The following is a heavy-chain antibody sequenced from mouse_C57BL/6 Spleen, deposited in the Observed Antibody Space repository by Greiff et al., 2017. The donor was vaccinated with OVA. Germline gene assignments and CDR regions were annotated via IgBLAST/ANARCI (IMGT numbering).Heavy chain of an antibody. Sequence: ESGPGLVKPSQSLSLTCSVTGYSITSGYYWNWIRQFPGNKLEWMGYISYDGSNNYNPSLKNRISITRDTSKNQFFLKLNSVTTEDTATYYCASSYGSSYNYAMDYWGQGTSVTVSS. CDR2: ISYDGSN. D-gene: IGHD1-1*01. CDR1: GYSITSGYY. J-gene: IGHJ4*01. CDR3: ASSYGSSYNYAMDY. V-gene: IGHV3-6*01.